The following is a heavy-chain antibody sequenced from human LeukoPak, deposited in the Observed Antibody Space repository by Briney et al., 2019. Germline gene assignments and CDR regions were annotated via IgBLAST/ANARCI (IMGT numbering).Heavy chain of an antibody. CDR3: VRGYCSSTSCFKVYGNYMDV. Sequence: ASVKVSCKASGYTFTGYYMHWVRQAPGQGLEWMGWINPNSGGTNYAQKFQGRVTMTRDTSISTAYMELSRLRSDDTAVYYCVRGYCSSTSCFKVYGNYMDVWGEGTTVTISS. CDR2: INPNSGGT. V-gene: IGHV1-2*02. D-gene: IGHD2-2*01. J-gene: IGHJ6*03. CDR1: GYTFTGYY.